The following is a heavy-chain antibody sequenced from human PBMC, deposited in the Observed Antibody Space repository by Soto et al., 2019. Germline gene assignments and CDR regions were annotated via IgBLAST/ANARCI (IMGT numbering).Heavy chain of an antibody. Sequence: SETLSLTCSVSGYSVSSSDYYCAWIRQPPGKGLEWIGSMFYSGLTYYNPSLKSRLTLSVDTSKNQFSVRLDSVTAADTAVYYCAPLSVSLSGPYGIHVWGQGTSVTVSS. V-gene: IGHV4-39*01. CDR1: GYSVSSSDYY. J-gene: IGHJ6*02. CDR2: MFYSGLT. CDR3: APLSVSLSGPYGIHV. D-gene: IGHD2-15*01.